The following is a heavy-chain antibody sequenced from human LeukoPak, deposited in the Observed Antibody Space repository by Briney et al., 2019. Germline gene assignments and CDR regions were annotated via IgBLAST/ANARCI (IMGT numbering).Heavy chain of an antibody. CDR3: ARRYCSGGTCNHLDY. CDR1: GFTFSSYQ. D-gene: IGHD2-15*01. J-gene: IGHJ4*02. CDR2: ISSSGTTI. Sequence: PGGSLRLSCEASGFTFSSYQMNWVRQAPGKGLEWVSYISSSGTTIYYAESVKGRFTISRDNAKNSPYLQMNSLRAEDTAVYYCARRYCSGGTCNHLDYWGQGTLVTVSP. V-gene: IGHV3-48*03.